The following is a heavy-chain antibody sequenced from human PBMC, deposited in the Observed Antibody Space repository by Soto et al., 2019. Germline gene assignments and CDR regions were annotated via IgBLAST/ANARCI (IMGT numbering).Heavy chain of an antibody. J-gene: IGHJ6*02. CDR3: ARVSGIYYYGMDV. CDR2: INHSGST. V-gene: IGHV4-34*01. D-gene: IGHD3-10*01. CDR1: GGSFSGYY. Sequence: SETLSLTCAVYGGSFSGYYWTWIRQPPGKGLQWIGQINHSGSTNYNPSLKSRVTISVDTSKNQFSLKLSSVTAADTAVYYCARVSGIYYYGMDVWGQGTTVTVSS.